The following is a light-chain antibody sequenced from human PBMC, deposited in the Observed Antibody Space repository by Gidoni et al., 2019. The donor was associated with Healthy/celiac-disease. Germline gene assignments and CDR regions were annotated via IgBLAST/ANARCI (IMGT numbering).Light chain of an antibody. V-gene: IGKV3-11*01. Sequence: EIVLTQSPATLSLSPEESATLSCRASQSVSSYLDWYQQKPGQAPRLLIDDASNRATGIPARFSGSGSGTDFTLTISSLEPEDVAVYYCQRRSNWPLTFGGGTKVEIK. J-gene: IGKJ4*01. CDR3: QRRSNWPLT. CDR2: DAS. CDR1: QSVSSY.